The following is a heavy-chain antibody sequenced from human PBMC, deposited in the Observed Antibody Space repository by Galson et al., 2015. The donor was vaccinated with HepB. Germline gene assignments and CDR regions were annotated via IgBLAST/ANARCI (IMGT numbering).Heavy chain of an antibody. J-gene: IGHJ4*02. D-gene: IGHD4-17*01. Sequence: SLRLSCAASGFSLSNYIMHWVRQAPGKGLEWVAVISSDESEKYYGDSAEGRFTISRDNSKNALYLQMNSLRAEDTAVYYCARGRKYGDKAHFDYWGQGTLVTVSS. CDR2: ISSDESEK. V-gene: IGHV3-30*04. CDR3: ARGRKYGDKAHFDY. CDR1: GFSLSNYI.